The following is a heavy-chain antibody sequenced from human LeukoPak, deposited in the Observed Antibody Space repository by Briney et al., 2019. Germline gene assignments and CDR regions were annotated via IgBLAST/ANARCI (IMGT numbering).Heavy chain of an antibody. J-gene: IGHJ6*02. Sequence: SETLSLTCNVSGGSISSYYWSWIRQPPGMGLEWIGYIYHSGSTNYNPSLKSRVTISVDTSKNQFSPKLSSVTAADTAVYYCARDWYYDDYYGMDVWGQGTTVTVSS. V-gene: IGHV4-59*01. CDR2: IYHSGST. CDR3: ARDWYYDDYYGMDV. D-gene: IGHD3-16*01. CDR1: GGSISSYY.